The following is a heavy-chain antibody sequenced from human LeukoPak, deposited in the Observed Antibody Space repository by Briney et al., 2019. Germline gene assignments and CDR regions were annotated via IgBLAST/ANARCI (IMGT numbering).Heavy chain of an antibody. CDR1: GYTFTSYA. D-gene: IGHD6-19*01. CDR2: INAGNGNT. CDR3: ARRGFLYSSGWYGGIDY. V-gene: IGHV1-3*01. J-gene: IGHJ4*02. Sequence: ASVKVSCKASGYTFTSYAMHWVRQAPGQRLEWMGWINAGNGNTKYSQKFQGRVTITRDTSASTAYIELSSLRSEDTAVYYCARRGFLYSSGWYGGIDYWGQGTLVTVSS.